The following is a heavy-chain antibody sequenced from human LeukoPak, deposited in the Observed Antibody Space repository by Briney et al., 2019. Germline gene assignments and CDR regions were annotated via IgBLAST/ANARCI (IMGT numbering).Heavy chain of an antibody. J-gene: IGHJ4*02. V-gene: IGHV3-23*01. CDR2: ISGSGGTI. CDR1: GFTLSPHW. CDR3: TKGPQVGSGYHPDY. Sequence: GGSLRLSCAASGFTLSPHWMSWVRQAPGKGLEWVSGISGSGGTIYYAGSVKGRFTISRDNSKNTMYLQMNSLRDDDTALYYCTKGPQVGSGYHPDYWGQGTLVTVSS. D-gene: IGHD3-22*01.